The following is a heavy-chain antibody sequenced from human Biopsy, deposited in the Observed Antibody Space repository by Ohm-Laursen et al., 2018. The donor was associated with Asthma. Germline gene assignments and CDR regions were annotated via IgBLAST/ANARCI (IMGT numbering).Heavy chain of an antibody. Sequence: SLRLSCAATGFAFSNSSMTWVRQAPGKGLEWVSSISASGVRTFYADSVKGRFTVSRDSSRNTLYLQLSTLRVEDTAVYFCAKIITDRQKANNWFDPWGQGTLVTVS. J-gene: IGHJ5*02. CDR2: ISASGVRT. CDR3: AKIITDRQKANNWFDP. D-gene: IGHD3-22*01. V-gene: IGHV3-23*01. CDR1: GFAFSNSS.